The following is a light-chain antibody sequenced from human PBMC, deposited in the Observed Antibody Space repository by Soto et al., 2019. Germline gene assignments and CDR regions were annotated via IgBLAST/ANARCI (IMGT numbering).Light chain of an antibody. CDR2: AAS. CDR3: QQLNSYPRIT. J-gene: IGKJ5*01. CDR1: QGISSY. Sequence: DIPLTQSPSFLSASVGDRVTITCRASQGISSYLAWYQQKPGKAPKLLIYAASTLQKGVPSRFSGSGSGTEFTLTISSLQPEDFATYYCQQLNSYPRITFGQGTRLEIK. V-gene: IGKV1-9*01.